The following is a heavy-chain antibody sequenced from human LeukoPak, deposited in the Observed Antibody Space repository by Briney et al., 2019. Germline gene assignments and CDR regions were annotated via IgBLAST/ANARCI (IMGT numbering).Heavy chain of an antibody. CDR2: ISWNSGSI. V-gene: IGHV3-9*01. CDR3: ASQNDSSGYTDY. Sequence: GGSLRLSCAASGFTFDDYAMHWVRQAPGKGLEWVSGISWNSGSIGYADSVKGRFTISRDNAKNSLYLQMNSLRAEDTAVYYSASQNDSSGYTDYWGQGTLVTVSS. CDR1: GFTFDDYA. D-gene: IGHD3-22*01. J-gene: IGHJ4*02.